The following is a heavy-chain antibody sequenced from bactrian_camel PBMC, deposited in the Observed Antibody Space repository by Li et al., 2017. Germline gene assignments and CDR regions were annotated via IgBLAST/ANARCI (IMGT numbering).Heavy chain of an antibody. CDR2: INSIDGST. CDR1: GFAASGHA. J-gene: IGHJ6*01. Sequence: DVQLVESGGGLVQPGGSLRLSCAASGFAASGHAMSWVRQAPGKGLEWVSQINSIDGSTYYANSVKGRFIISRDNAKNTVYLQMDSLQFEDTALYYCARGRADFVYGGQGTQVTVS. CDR3: ARGRADFVY. V-gene: IGHV3S40*01.